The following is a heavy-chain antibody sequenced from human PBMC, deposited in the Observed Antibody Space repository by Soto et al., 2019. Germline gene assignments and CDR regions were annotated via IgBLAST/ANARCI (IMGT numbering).Heavy chain of an antibody. J-gene: IGHJ4*02. CDR1: GGTFSSYT. CDR3: ARDRPSGYFDY. V-gene: IGHV1-69*08. Sequence: VQLVQSGAEVKKPGSSVKVSCKASGGTFSSYTISWVRQAPGQGREWMGRIIPILGIANYAQKFQGRVTITADKSTSTAYMELSSLRSEDTAVYSCARDRPSGYFDYWGQGTLVTVSS. CDR2: IIPILGIA.